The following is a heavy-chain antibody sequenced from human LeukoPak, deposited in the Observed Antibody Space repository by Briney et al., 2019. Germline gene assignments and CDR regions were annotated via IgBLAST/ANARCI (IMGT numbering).Heavy chain of an antibody. D-gene: IGHD4-11*01. J-gene: IGHJ4*02. Sequence: GGSLRLSCAASGFTFSSYGMHWVRQAPGKGLEWVAVIWYDGSNKYYADSVKGRFTISRDNSKNTLYLQMNSLRAEDTAVYYCARNAELQYYFDYWGQGALVTVSS. CDR3: ARNAELQYYFDY. V-gene: IGHV3-33*01. CDR2: IWYDGSNK. CDR1: GFTFSSYG.